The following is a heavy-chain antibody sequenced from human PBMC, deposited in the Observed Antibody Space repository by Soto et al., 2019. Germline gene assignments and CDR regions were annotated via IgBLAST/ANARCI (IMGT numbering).Heavy chain of an antibody. Sequence: QVQLVQSGAEVKKAGASVKVSCKASGYTFVSYVISWVRQAPGQGLEWMGWVSAYNGNTNYAQNLQGRVTMTTDTXXXXXXXXXRSLRSDDTAVYYCARGSDTVTTDWFDPWGQGTLVTVSS. CDR1: GYTFVSYV. D-gene: IGHD4-4*01. CDR3: ARGSDTVTTDWFDP. J-gene: IGHJ5*02. CDR2: VSAYNGNT. V-gene: IGHV1-18*01.